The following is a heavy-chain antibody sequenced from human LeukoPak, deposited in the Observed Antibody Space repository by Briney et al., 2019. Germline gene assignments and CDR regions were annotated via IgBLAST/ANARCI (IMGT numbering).Heavy chain of an antibody. CDR2: TYYRSNWYH. D-gene: IGHD5/OR15-5a*01. CDR1: GDTISSNSAT. J-gene: IGHJ4*02. Sequence: SQTLSLTCAVSGDTISSNSATWNWNRQAPARGLEWLVRTYYRSNWYHDYAVSVKSRISINPDTSKHQFSLQLNSVTPEDTAVYYCARAPTPDLGSYVYDNWGQGTLVTVSS. V-gene: IGHV6-1*01. CDR3: ARAPTPDLGSYVYDN.